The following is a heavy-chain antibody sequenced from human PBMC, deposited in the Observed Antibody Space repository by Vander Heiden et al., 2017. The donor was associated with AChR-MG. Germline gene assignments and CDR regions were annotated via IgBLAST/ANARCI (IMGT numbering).Heavy chain of an antibody. CDR2: ISGSGGST. CDR3: AKVRGVATIYYGMDV. D-gene: IGHD5-12*01. CDR1: GFPFSTYA. V-gene: IGHV3-23*01. J-gene: IGHJ6*02. Sequence: EVQLLESGGGLVQPGGSLRLSCAASGFPFSTYAMSWVRQAPGKGLEWVSGISGSGGSTYYADSVKGRFTISRDNSKNTLYLQMNSLRAEDTAVYFCAKVRGVATIYYGMDVWGQGTTVTVSS.